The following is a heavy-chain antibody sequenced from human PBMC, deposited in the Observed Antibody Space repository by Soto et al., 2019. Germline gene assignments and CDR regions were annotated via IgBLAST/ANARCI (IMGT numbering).Heavy chain of an antibody. CDR2: VRSKAYGGTT. J-gene: IGHJ6*02. CDR3: TRAPPGYCSGGSCLPRGGHYYGMDV. V-gene: IGHV3-49*04. CDR1: GFTFGDYA. Sequence: PVGSLRLSCTASGFTFGDYAMSWVRQAPGKGLEWVGFVRSKAYGGTTEYAASVKGRFTISRDDSKSIAYLQMNSLKTEDTAVYYCTRAPPGYCSGGSCLPRGGHYYGMDVWGQGTTVTVSS. D-gene: IGHD2-15*01.